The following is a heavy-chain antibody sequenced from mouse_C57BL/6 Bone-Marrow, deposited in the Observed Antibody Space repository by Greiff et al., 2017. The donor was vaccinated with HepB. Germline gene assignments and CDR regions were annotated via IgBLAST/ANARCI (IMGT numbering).Heavy chain of an antibody. D-gene: IGHD1-1*01. CDR2: IHPNSGST. CDR1: GYTFTSYW. V-gene: IGHV1-64*01. CDR3: ARTYYCGSSYAMDY. Sequence: QVQLQQPGAELVKPGASVKLSCKASGYTFTSYWIHWVKQRPGQGLEWIGMIHPNSGSTNYNEKFKSKATLTVDKSSSTAYMQLSSLTSEDSAVYYCARTYYCGSSYAMDYWGQGTSVTVSS. J-gene: IGHJ4*01.